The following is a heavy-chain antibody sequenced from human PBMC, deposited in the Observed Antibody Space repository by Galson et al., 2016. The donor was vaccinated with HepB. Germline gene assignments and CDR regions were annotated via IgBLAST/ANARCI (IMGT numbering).Heavy chain of an antibody. D-gene: IGHD5-24*01. Sequence: SGYNFISYGISWVRQAPGQGLEWMGWISAYDGNINYAQNFQGRVTMTTDTSTSTAYMELRSLGSDDTAVYYCARADGYSFFSRFDPWGQGTLVTVSS. V-gene: IGHV1-18*01. CDR2: ISAYDGNI. CDR3: ARADGYSFFSRFDP. CDR1: GYNFISYG. J-gene: IGHJ5*02.